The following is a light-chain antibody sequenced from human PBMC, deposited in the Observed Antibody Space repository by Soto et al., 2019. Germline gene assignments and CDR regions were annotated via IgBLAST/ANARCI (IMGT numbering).Light chain of an antibody. J-gene: IGLJ1*01. CDR1: SSDVGGYNY. CDR2: DVS. Sequence: QSALTQPASVSGSPGQSITVSCTGTSSDVGGYNYVSWYQQHPGKAPKVMIYDVSKRPSGVSNRFSGSKSGNTASLTISGLQAEYESDYYCNSYTSTSTLPYVFGPGTKLTAL. V-gene: IGLV2-14*01. CDR3: NSYTSTSTLPYV.